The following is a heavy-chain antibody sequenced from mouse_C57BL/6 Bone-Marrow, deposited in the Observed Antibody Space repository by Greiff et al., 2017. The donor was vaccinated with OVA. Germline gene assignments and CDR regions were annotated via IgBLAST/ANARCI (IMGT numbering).Heavy chain of an antibody. CDR2: ISSGGSYT. J-gene: IGHJ1*03. Sequence: EVKLEESGGDLVKPGGSLKLSCAASGFTFSSYGMSWVRQTPDKRLEWVATISSGGSYTYYPDSVKGRFTISRDNAKNTLYLQMSSLKSEDTAMYYCARRGSSYWYFDVWGTGTTVTVSS. D-gene: IGHD1-1*01. CDR1: GFTFSSYG. CDR3: ARRGSSYWYFDV. V-gene: IGHV5-6*02.